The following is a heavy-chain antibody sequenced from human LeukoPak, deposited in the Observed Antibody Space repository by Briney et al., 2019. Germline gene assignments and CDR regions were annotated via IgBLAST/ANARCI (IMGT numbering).Heavy chain of an antibody. CDR1: GFTFSSYE. CDR2: ISSSGSTI. D-gene: IGHD3-22*01. CDR3: ARDRYDSSGYYYYYYYMDV. V-gene: IGHV3-48*03. Sequence: GGSLRLSCAASGFTFSSYEMNWVRQAPGKGLEWVSYISSSGSTIYYADSVKGRFTISRDNAKNSLYLQMNSLRAEDTAVYYCARDRYDSSGYYYYYYYMDVWGKGTTVTVSS. J-gene: IGHJ6*03.